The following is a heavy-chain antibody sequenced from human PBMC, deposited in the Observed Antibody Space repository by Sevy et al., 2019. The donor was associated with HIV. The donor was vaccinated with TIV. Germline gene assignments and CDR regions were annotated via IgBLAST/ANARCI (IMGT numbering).Heavy chain of an antibody. D-gene: IGHD1-26*01. Sequence: SETLSLTCTVSGGSISSYYWSWIRQPPGKGLEWIGYIYYSGSTNYEPSLKRRVTISVDTSKNQFSLKLSSVTAADTAVYYCARDNRRATKYYGMDVWGQGTTVTVSS. CDR3: ARDNRRATKYYGMDV. V-gene: IGHV4-59*01. J-gene: IGHJ6*02. CDR2: IYYSGST. CDR1: GGSISSYY.